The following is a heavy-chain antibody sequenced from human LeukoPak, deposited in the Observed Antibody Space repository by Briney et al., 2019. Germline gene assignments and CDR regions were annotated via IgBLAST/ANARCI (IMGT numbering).Heavy chain of an antibody. Sequence: QAGGSLRLSCAASGFTFSSYGMHWVRQAPGKGLEWVAFIRYDGSNEYYADSVKGRFTISRDNSKNTLYLQMNSLRAEDTAVYYCANGAAGYYDSSGYYYGVGSWYWGQGTLVTVSS. V-gene: IGHV3-30*02. CDR2: IRYDGSNE. J-gene: IGHJ4*02. D-gene: IGHD3-22*01. CDR3: ANGAAGYYDSSGYYYGVGSWY. CDR1: GFTFSSYG.